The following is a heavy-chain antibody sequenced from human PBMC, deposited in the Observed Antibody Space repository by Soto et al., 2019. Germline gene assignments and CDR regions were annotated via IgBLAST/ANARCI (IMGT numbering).Heavy chain of an antibody. CDR3: ARTLNYYDSSGYYRGDNWFDP. V-gene: IGHV5-51*01. J-gene: IGHJ5*02. Sequence: GESLKISCKGSGYSFTSYWIGWVRQMPGKGLEWMGIIYPGDSDTRYSPSFQGQVTISADKSISTAYLQWSSLKASDTAMYYCARTLNYYDSSGYYRGDNWFDPWGQGTLVTVSS. CDR1: GYSFTSYW. D-gene: IGHD3-22*01. CDR2: IYPGDSDT.